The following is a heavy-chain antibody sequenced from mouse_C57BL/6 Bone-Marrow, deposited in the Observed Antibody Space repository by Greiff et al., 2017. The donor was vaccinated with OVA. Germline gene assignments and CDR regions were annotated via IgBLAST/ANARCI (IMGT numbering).Heavy chain of an antibody. CDR3: ARRGLRYYFDY. Sequence: QVQLQESGAELVKPGASVKISCKASGYAFSSYWMNWVKQRTGKGLEWIGQIYPGDGDTNYNGKFKGKATLTADKSSSTAYMQLSSLTSEDSAVYFCARRGLRYYFDYWGQGTTLTVSS. V-gene: IGHV1-80*01. CDR2: IYPGDGDT. CDR1: GYAFSSYW. D-gene: IGHD1-1*01. J-gene: IGHJ2*01.